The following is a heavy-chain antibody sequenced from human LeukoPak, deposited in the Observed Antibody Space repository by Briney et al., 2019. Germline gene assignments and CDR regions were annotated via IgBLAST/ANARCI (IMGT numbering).Heavy chain of an antibody. CDR1: GYSFTSYW. D-gene: IGHD6-19*01. Sequence: GESLKISCKSSGYSFTSYWIAWVRQMPGKGLEWMGIIYPDDSDTRYSPSFQGQVTISADESISTAYLQWSSLRASDTAMYYCARVRGSGGFVIDYWGQGTLVTVSS. J-gene: IGHJ4*02. CDR2: IYPDDSDT. CDR3: ARVRGSGGFVIDY. V-gene: IGHV5-51*01.